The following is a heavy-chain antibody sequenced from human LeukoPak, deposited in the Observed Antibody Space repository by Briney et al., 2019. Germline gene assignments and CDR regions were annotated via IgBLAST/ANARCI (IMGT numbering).Heavy chain of an antibody. CDR2: IISIFGTA. Sequence: ASVNVSCTASGGTFSSYAISWVRQAPGQGLEWMGGIISIFGTANYAQKFQGRVTITADKSTSTAYMELSSLRSEDTAVYYCARGIAVAGTYFDYWGRGTLVTVSS. J-gene: IGHJ4*02. V-gene: IGHV1-69*06. D-gene: IGHD6-19*01. CDR3: ARGIAVAGTYFDY. CDR1: GGTFSSYA.